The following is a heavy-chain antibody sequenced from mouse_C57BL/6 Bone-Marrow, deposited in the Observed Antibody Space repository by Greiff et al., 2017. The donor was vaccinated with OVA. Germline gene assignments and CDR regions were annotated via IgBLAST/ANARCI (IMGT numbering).Heavy chain of an antibody. CDR2: IDPSDSYT. CDR3: ARRIYDGYGGFAY. Sequence: VQLQQSGAELARPGASVKLSCKASGYTFTSYWMQWVKQRPGQGLEWIGEIDPSDSYTNYNQKFKGKATLTVDTSSSTAYMQLSSLTSEDSAVYYCARRIYDGYGGFAYWGQGTLVTVSA. D-gene: IGHD2-3*01. V-gene: IGHV1-50*01. J-gene: IGHJ3*01. CDR1: GYTFTSYW.